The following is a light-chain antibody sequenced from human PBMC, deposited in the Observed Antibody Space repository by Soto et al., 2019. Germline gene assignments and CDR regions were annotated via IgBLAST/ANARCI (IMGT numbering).Light chain of an antibody. V-gene: IGKV1-39*01. CDR3: QHSYTIPVT. J-gene: IGKJ4*01. CDR2: DAS. CDR1: QTISTF. Sequence: GDRVAIPCRASQTISTFVNWYQWKPGKPPKLLITDASTLRSGVPSRFSGSGSGTDFTLTITSMQPEDFATYYCQHSYTIPVTFGGGTTVEVK.